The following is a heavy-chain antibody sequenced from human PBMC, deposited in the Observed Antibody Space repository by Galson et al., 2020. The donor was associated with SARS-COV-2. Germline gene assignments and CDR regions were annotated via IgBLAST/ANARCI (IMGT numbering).Heavy chain of an antibody. D-gene: IGHD3-3*01. V-gene: IGHV1-24*01. Sequence: ASVKVSCKVSGYTLTELSMHWVRQAPGKGLETMGGFDPEDGETIYAQKFQGRVTMTEDTSTDTAYMELSSLRSEDTAVYYCATATARIFGVVGFGGYWFDPWGQGTLVTVSS. CDR3: ATATARIFGVVGFGGYWFDP. CDR2: FDPEDGET. CDR1: GYTLTELS. J-gene: IGHJ5*02.